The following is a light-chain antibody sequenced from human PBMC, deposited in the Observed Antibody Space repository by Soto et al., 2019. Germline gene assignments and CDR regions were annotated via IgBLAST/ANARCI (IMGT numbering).Light chain of an antibody. CDR3: QSYDSSLSGSGV. CDR1: SSNIGAGYD. CDR2: GNN. J-gene: IGLJ1*01. V-gene: IGLV1-40*01. Sequence: QSVLTQPPSVSGAPGQWVAISCTGSSSNIGAGYDVHWYQQLPGTAPKLLIYGNNNRPSGVPDRFSGSKSGASASLAITGLQADDEADYYCQSYDSSLSGSGVFGTGTKLTVL.